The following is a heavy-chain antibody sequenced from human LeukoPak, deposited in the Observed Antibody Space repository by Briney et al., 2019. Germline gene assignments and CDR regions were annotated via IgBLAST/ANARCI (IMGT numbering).Heavy chain of an antibody. D-gene: IGHD2-15*01. V-gene: IGHV1-46*01. J-gene: IGHJ6*03. CDR1: GYIFTSYF. CDR2: INPSGGST. Sequence: ASVKVSCKASGYIFTSYFLYWVRQAPGQGLEWMGLINPSGGSTRYAQKFQGRVTMTRDTSTSTIYMELSSLRSEDTAVYYCARSSRPCSGGSCYLYSYYYHNMDVWGKGTTVTISS. CDR3: ARSSRPCSGGSCYLYSYYYHNMDV.